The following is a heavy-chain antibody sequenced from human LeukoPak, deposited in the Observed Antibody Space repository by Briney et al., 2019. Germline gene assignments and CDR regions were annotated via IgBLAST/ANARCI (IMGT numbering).Heavy chain of an antibody. CDR1: GFTLSSYN. V-gene: IGHV3-21*04. Sequence: GGSLRLSCVASGFTLSSYNMKWVRQAPGKRLEWVSSISWRSSDIEYADSVKGRFTISRDNAKNSLYLQMSSLRAEDTALYLCAGGDRNGWYFYYWGQGTLVTVSS. CDR3: AGGDRNGWYFYY. J-gene: IGHJ4*02. D-gene: IGHD6-19*01. CDR2: ISWRSSDI.